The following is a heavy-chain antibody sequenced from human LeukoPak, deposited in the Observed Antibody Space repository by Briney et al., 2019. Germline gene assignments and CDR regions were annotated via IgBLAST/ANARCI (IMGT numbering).Heavy chain of an antibody. D-gene: IGHD6-6*01. J-gene: IGHJ4*02. CDR1: GFTFSSYW. CDR3: AEDLAARRGPDY. CDR2: INTDGSST. Sequence: GGSLRLSCAASGFTFSSYWMHWVRQAPGKGLVWVSRINTDGSSTSYADSVKGRFTISRDNAKDTLYLQMNSLRAEDTAIYYCAEDLAARRGPDYWGQGTLVTVSS. V-gene: IGHV3-74*01.